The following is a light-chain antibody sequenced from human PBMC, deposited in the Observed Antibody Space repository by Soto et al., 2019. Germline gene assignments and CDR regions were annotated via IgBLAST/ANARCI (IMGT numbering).Light chain of an antibody. CDR2: ATS. CDR1: QSIGNY. Sequence: EVVLTQSPATLSLSPGEGATLSCRASQSIGNYLAWYQQKPGQAPRLLIYATSNRATGIPARFSGSGSGTEFPLTNSSLEPEDFAVYYCQQRSSWPFPFGPGTKVDIK. J-gene: IGKJ3*01. CDR3: QQRSSWPFP. V-gene: IGKV3-11*01.